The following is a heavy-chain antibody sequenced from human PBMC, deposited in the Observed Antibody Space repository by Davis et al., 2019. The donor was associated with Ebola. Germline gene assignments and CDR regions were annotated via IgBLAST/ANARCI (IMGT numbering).Heavy chain of an antibody. Sequence: GESLKISCAASGFTFSSSPMSWVRQAPGKGLEWVSAIGGGDNTYYADSVKGRFTISRDSSKNTLSLQMNSLRVEDTAIYYCAKKYRNIFPSFDYWGQGTLVTVSS. CDR3: AKKYRNIFPSFDY. J-gene: IGHJ4*02. D-gene: IGHD2/OR15-2a*01. CDR1: GFTFSSSP. CDR2: IGGGDNT. V-gene: IGHV3-23*01.